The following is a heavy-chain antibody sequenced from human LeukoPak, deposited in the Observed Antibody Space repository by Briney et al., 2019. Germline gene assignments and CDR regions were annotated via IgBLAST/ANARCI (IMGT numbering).Heavy chain of an antibody. V-gene: IGHV4-34*01. D-gene: IGHD6-13*01. CDR3: ASIAAAEYGYFDY. J-gene: IGHJ4*02. CDR1: GGSFSGYY. CDR2: INHSGST. Sequence: SETLSLTCAVYGGSFSGYYWSWIRQPPGKGLEWIGEINHSGSTNYNPSLKSRVTISVDTSKNQFSLKLSSVTAADTAVYYCASIAAAEYGYFDYWGQGTLVTASS.